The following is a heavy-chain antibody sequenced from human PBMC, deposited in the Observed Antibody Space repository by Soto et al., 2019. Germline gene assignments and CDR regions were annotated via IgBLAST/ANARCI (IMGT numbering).Heavy chain of an antibody. CDR3: ARDLCGPAAVAGGACSYYYYNMDV. D-gene: IGHD6-19*01. V-gene: IGHV1-46*03. CDR1: GYTFTWYY. Sequence: QVQLVQSGAEVKKPGASVKVSCKASGYTFTWYYMHWVRQAPGQGLEWMGLINPTSGITIYAREFQGRVTMTGDTSTSTAYMELSSLTSEDTAVYYCARDLCGPAAVAGGACSYYYYNMDVWGTGTTVTVSS. CDR2: INPTSGIT. J-gene: IGHJ6*03.